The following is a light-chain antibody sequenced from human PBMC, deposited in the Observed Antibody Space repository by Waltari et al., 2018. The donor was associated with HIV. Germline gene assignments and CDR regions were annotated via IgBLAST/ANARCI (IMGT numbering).Light chain of an antibody. CDR2: QDN. J-gene: IGLJ2*01. V-gene: IGLV3-1*01. Sequence: SYQLTQPPSISVTAGQTATITCSGHRLEHKNVSWYQRRPGQSHVALIFQDNKRPSGIPERFSGSNFGDTATLAISETQGDDEGEYYCQAWDNNSVVFGGGTRLTVL. CDR1: RLEHKN. CDR3: QAWDNNSVV.